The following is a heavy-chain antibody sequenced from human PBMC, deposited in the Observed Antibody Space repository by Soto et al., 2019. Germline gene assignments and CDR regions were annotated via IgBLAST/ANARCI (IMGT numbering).Heavy chain of an antibody. J-gene: IGHJ3*01. D-gene: IGHD3-9*01. CDR1: GGSISGYY. CDR3: ASLNFDILTGYYAFDL. V-gene: IGHV4-59*08. CDR2: ISYSGST. Sequence: SETLSLTCTVSGGSISGYYWSWIRQSPEKGLDYIGYISYSGSTNYNPSLKSRVTTSLDTSKNQFSLKLSSVTAADMAIYYCASLNFDILTGYYAFDLWGQGTMVTVSS.